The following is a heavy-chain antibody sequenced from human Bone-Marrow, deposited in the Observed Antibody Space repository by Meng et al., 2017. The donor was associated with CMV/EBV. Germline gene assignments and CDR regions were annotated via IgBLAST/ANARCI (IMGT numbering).Heavy chain of an antibody. CDR1: GDSVISSRFY. CDR2: IYYSGNTYSGST. CDR3: ARQDGDYSAFDY. Sequence: SETLPLTCNASGDSVISSRFYWGWIRRSPGQGLEWIGSIYYSGNTYSGSTYYNASLKSRVTMSVDTSKNEFSLRLSSVTASDTAVYYCARQDGDYSAFDYCGQGTLVTVSS. J-gene: IGHJ4*02. D-gene: IGHD4-17*01. V-gene: IGHV4-39*01.